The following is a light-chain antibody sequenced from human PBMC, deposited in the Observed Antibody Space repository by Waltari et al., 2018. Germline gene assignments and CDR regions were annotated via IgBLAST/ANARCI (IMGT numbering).Light chain of an antibody. CDR3: QSTVSSGTYTGL. Sequence: YELTQTPSMSVSPGQTASSTCSGDILAKQYGHWYQQKSGQAPVLIIYKDSERPSGIPERFSGSSSGTTVTLTISDVQSEDEADYYCQSTVSSGTYTGLFGGGTKLNVL. J-gene: IGLJ2*01. CDR1: ILAKQY. CDR2: KDS. V-gene: IGLV3-25*03.